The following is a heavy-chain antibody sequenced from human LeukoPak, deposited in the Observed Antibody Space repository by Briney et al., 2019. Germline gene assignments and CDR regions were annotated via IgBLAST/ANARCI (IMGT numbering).Heavy chain of an antibody. CDR1: GFTFSDYY. CDR3: ARAGHIVVVPAAPDY. D-gene: IGHD2-2*01. J-gene: IGHJ4*02. Sequence: GGSLRLSCAASGFTFSDYYMSWIRQAPGKGQEWVSYISSSGSTIYYADSVKGRFTISRDNAKNSLYLQMNSLRAEDTAVYYCARAGHIVVVPAAPDYWGQGTLVTVSS. CDR2: ISSSGSTI. V-gene: IGHV3-11*01.